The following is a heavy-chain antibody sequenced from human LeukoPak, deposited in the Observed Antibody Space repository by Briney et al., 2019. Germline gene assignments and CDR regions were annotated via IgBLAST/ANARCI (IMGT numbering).Heavy chain of an antibody. V-gene: IGHV3-21*01. CDR2: ISSGSVYI. CDR1: GCTFSTYT. Sequence: GGSLRLSCAASGCTFSTYTVNWVRQAPGKGLEWVSSISSGSVYIYYADSVKGRFTISRDNAKNSLYLQMNSLRAEDTAVYYCATGVGTTTYFDYWGQGTLVTVSS. D-gene: IGHD1-26*01. J-gene: IGHJ4*02. CDR3: ATGVGTTTYFDY.